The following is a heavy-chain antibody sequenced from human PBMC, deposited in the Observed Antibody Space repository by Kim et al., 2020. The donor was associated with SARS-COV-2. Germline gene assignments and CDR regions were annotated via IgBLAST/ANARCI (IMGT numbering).Heavy chain of an antibody. J-gene: IGHJ5*02. CDR2: IYPGDSDT. CDR3: AGLDYDTLTGPSRFDP. CDR1: GYNFTSYW. V-gene: IGHV5-51*01. D-gene: IGHD3-9*01. Sequence: GESLKISCKGAGYNFTSYWIGWVRQTPGKGLQWMGLIYPGDSDTRYSPSFQGQVTFSADKSTSTASLPWSSLKASDSAMYYCAGLDYDTLTGPSRFDPWGQGTLVTVSS.